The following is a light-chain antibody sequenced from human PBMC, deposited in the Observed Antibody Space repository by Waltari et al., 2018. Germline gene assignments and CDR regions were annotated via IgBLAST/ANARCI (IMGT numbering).Light chain of an antibody. V-gene: IGLV1-47*01. CDR1: NSNLADTY. CDR3: AAWDDSLSAVP. CDR2: KNN. J-gene: IGLJ2*01. Sequence: QSVLPPPPSTPGTPGQWVTISCSGSNSNLADTYAYWYQQVPGMAPKLLIYKNNQRPSGVPDRFSGSKSGTSASLAISALRSEDEADYYCAAWDDSLSAVPFGGGTKVTVL.